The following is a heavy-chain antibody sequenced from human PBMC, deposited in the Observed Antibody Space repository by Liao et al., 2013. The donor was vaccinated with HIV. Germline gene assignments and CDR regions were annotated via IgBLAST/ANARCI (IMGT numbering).Heavy chain of an antibody. V-gene: IGHV4-39*07. CDR2: IYYSGST. D-gene: IGHD3-9*01. J-gene: IGHJ6*03. CDR3: ARDWRYFEDYYYYMDV. CDR1: GGSISSSSYY. Sequence: QLQLQESGPGLVKPSETLSLTCTVSGGSISSSSYYWGWIRQPPGKGLEWIGTIYYSGSTYYNSSLKSRVTISVDTSKNQFSLKLRSVTATDTAVYYCARDWRYFEDYYYYMDVWGKGTTVTVSS.